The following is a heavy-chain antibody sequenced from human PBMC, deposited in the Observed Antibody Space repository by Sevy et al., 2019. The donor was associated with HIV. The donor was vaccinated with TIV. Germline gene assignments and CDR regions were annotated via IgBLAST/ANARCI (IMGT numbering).Heavy chain of an antibody. CDR1: GFTFSTYT. Sequence: EGSLRLSCAASGFTFSTYTMNWVRQAPGKGLEWVSSISSSSNYIYYADSVKGRFTISRDNAKNSLYLQMNSLRAEDTAVYYCARPYGSGSWEAFDIWGQGTMVTVSS. CDR2: ISSSSNYI. D-gene: IGHD3-10*01. V-gene: IGHV3-21*01. CDR3: ARPYGSGSWEAFDI. J-gene: IGHJ3*02.